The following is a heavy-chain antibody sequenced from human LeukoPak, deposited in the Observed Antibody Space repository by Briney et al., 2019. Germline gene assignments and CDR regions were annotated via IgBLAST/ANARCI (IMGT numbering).Heavy chain of an antibody. Sequence: SETLSLTCAVSGGSISSYYWSWIRQPAGKGLEWIGRIYTSGSTNYNPSLKSRVTMSVDTSKNQFSLKLSSVTAADTAVYYCARSPIAARWFDPWGQGTLVTVSS. J-gene: IGHJ5*02. CDR3: ARSPIAARWFDP. CDR1: GGSISSYY. CDR2: IYTSGST. V-gene: IGHV4-4*07. D-gene: IGHD6-6*01.